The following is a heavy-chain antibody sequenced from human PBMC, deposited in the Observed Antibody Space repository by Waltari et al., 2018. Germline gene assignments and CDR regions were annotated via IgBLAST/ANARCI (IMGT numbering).Heavy chain of an antibody. CDR2: SFYSGST. CDR1: GDSINSGAHY. V-gene: IGHV4-30-4*08. J-gene: IGHJ4*02. CDR3: AVSNNWNRYYFDS. D-gene: IGHD1-20*01. Sequence: QVQLQESGPGLVKPLQTLSLTCSVSGDSINSGAHYWTWIRQPPGKGLEWVGHSFYSGSTYYNPSLKSRVFISIDASKNQFSLKVNSVTAADTAVYFCAVSNNWNRYYFDSWGQGTLVTVSS.